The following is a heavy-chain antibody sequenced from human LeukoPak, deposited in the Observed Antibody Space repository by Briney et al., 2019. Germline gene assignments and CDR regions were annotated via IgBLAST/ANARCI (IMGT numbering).Heavy chain of an antibody. J-gene: IGHJ6*03. CDR2: IYSGGST. CDR1: GFTVSSNY. Sequence: GGCLRLSCAASGFTVSSNYMSWVRQAPGKGLEWVSVIYSGGSTYYADSVKGRFTISRDNSKNTLYLQMNSLRAEDTAVYYCARVITIFGIHYYYYMDVWGKGTTVTVSS. V-gene: IGHV3-53*01. D-gene: IGHD3-3*01. CDR3: ARVITIFGIHYYYYMDV.